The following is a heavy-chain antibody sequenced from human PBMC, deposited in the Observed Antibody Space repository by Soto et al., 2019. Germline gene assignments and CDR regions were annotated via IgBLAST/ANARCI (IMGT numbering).Heavy chain of an antibody. J-gene: IGHJ4*02. Sequence: ASVKVSCKASGGTFSSYAIRWVRQAPGQGVEWMGGIIPIFGTANYAQKFQGRVTITADESTSTAYMELSSLRSEDTAVYYCAGACIQLWSYDFGYWGQGTLVTVSS. D-gene: IGHD5-18*01. CDR2: IIPIFGTA. CDR1: GGTFSSYA. CDR3: AGACIQLWSYDFGY. V-gene: IGHV1-69*13.